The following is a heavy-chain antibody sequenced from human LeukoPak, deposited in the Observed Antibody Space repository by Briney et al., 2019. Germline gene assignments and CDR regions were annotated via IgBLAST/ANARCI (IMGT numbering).Heavy chain of an antibody. Sequence: EASVKVSCKASGYTFTGYYMHWVRQAPGQGLEWMGWINPNSGGTNYAQKFQGRVTMTRDTSISTAYMELSRLRSDDTAVYYCARRPQGYSSSWYLFDYWGQGTLVTVSS. J-gene: IGHJ4*02. CDR1: GYTFTGYY. V-gene: IGHV1-2*02. D-gene: IGHD6-13*01. CDR2: INPNSGGT. CDR3: ARRPQGYSSSWYLFDY.